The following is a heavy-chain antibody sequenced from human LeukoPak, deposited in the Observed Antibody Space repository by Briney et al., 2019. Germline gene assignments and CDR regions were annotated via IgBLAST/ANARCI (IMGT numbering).Heavy chain of an antibody. CDR3: ARGASSGYRIDY. J-gene: IGHJ4*02. CDR2: ISKDGSTT. V-gene: IGHV3-74*01. CDR1: GFTFSSYW. Sequence: GGSLRLSCAASGFTFSSYWMHWVRQAPGKGLVWVSRISKDGSTTNYADSVKGRFTISRDNAKNTLYLQMNSLTAEDTALYYCARGASSGYRIDYWGQGTLVTVSS. D-gene: IGHD5-18*01.